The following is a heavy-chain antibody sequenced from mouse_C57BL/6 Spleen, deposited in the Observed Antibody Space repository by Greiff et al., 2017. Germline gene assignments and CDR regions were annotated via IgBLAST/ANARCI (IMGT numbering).Heavy chain of an antibody. CDR2: IDPSDSAT. CDR1: GYTFTSYW. D-gene: IGHD2-4*01. V-gene: IGHV1-52*01. CDR3: ARSDYDGAYAMGC. J-gene: IGHJ4*01. Sequence: QVQLQQPGAELVRPGSSVKLSCKASGYTFTSYWMHWVKQRPIQGLEWIGNIDPSDSATHYNQKFKDKATLTVDTSSSTAYMQLSSLTSEDSAVYYCARSDYDGAYAMGCWGQGTSVTAAS.